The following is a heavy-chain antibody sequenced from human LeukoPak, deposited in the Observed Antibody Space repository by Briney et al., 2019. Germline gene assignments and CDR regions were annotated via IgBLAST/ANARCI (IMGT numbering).Heavy chain of an antibody. Sequence: KSSETLSLTCTVSGGSISSGSYYWSWIRQPAGKGLEWIGRIYISGSTNYNPSLKSRVTISVDTSKNPFSLKLSSVTAADTAVYYCARDRRAAITGTTDLDPWGQGTLVTVSS. V-gene: IGHV4-61*02. J-gene: IGHJ5*02. CDR1: GGSISSGSYY. CDR2: IYISGST. CDR3: ARDRRAAITGTTDLDP. D-gene: IGHD1-7*01.